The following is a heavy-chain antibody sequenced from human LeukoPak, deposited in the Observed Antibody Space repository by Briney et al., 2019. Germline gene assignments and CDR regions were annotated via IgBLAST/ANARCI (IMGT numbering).Heavy chain of an antibody. CDR3: ARDVVGSLDY. CDR2: IKGDESAR. V-gene: IGHV3-7*01. J-gene: IGHJ4*02. Sequence: GGSLRLPCAASGFTFSSYWMAWVRQAPGKGLEWVANIKGDESARHQADSVKGRFTISRDNTQNSVYLQMSNLTGDDTAVYYCARDVVGSLDYWGQGTLVTVSS. CDR1: GFTFSSYW. D-gene: IGHD1-26*01.